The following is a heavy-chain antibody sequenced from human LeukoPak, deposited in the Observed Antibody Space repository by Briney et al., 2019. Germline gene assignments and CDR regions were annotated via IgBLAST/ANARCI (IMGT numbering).Heavy chain of an antibody. J-gene: IGHJ5*02. CDR1: GGSFSGYY. CDR2: INHSGST. V-gene: IGHV4-34*01. CDR3: ARGLQGYCSSTSCYRTWNWFDP. D-gene: IGHD2-2*02. Sequence: PSETLSLTCAVHGGSFSGYYWSWIRQPPGKGLEWIGEINHSGSTNYNPSLKSRVTISVDTSKNQFSLKLSSVTAADTAVYYCARGLQGYCSSTSCYRTWNWFDPWGQGTLVTVSS.